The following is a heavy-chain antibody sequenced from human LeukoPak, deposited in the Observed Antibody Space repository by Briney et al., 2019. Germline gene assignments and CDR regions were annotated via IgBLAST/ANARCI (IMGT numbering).Heavy chain of an antibody. CDR2: IYHSGST. D-gene: IGHD3-22*01. CDR3: ARAYYYDSSGYSMLYYYYYYYMDV. Sequence: SETLSLTCAVSGYSTSSGYYWGWIRQPPGKGLEWIGSIYHSGSTYYNPSLKSRVTISVDTSKNQFSLKLSSVTAADTAVYYCARAYYYDSSGYSMLYYYYYYYMDVWGKGTTVTVSS. J-gene: IGHJ6*03. CDR1: GYSTSSGYY. V-gene: IGHV4-38-2*01.